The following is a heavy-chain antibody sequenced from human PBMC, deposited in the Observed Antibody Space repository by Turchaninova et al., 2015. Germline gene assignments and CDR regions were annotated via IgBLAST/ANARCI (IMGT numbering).Heavy chain of an antibody. CDR2: ISRGGAPI. D-gene: IGHD1-1*01. V-gene: IGHV3-23*04. CDR1: GFTFDTYA. CDR3: TRGDWDDYFDY. Sequence: EVQLVESGGALVQPGGYLRLSCAAPGFTFDTYAMTWVRQAPGRGLEWVSTISRGGAPINYADTVKGRFTVSRDNSKNTRFLQVNSLRAEDTATYYCTRGDWDDYFDYWGQGTLVTVSS. J-gene: IGHJ4*02.